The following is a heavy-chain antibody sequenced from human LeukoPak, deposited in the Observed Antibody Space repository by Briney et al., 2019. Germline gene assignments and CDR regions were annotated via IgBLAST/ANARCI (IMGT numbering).Heavy chain of an antibody. CDR2: IYYSGST. D-gene: IGHD4-17*01. J-gene: IGHJ4*02. V-gene: IGHV4-4*02. CDR1: GGSISRSSW. Sequence: SETLSLTCAVSGGSISRSSWWSWVRQPPGKGLEWIGYIYYSGSTTYNPSLKSRVTISVDMSKNKFSLKLSSVTAADTAVYYCTRVPISTTARGYFDYWGQGTLVTVSS. CDR3: TRVPISTTARGYFDY.